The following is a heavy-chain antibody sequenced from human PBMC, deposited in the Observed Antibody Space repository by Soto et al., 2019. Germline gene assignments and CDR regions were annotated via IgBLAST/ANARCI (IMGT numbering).Heavy chain of an antibody. CDR1: GFTFSSYG. J-gene: IGHJ5*02. Sequence: PGGSLRLSCAASGFTFSSYGMHWVRQAPGKGLEWVANIKEDGSEKYYVDSVKGRFTISRDNAKNSLYLQMNSLRAEDTAVYYCARDRRSSSSWYDWFDPWGQGT. CDR3: ARDRRSSSSWYDWFDP. CDR2: IKEDGSEK. D-gene: IGHD6-13*01. V-gene: IGHV3-7*01.